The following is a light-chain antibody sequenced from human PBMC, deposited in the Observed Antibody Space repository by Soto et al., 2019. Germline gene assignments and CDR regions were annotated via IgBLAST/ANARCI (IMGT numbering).Light chain of an antibody. Sequence: DIVMTQSPLSLPVTPGEPASISCRSSQSLLHSNGYNYLDWYLQKPGQSPQLLIYLGSNRASGVPDRFSGSGSGTDFTLKISRVEAEDVGVYYCMQALQTSHGFGQGTRLEIK. CDR3: MQALQTSHG. V-gene: IGKV2-28*01. CDR2: LGS. CDR1: QSLLHSNGYNY. J-gene: IGKJ5*01.